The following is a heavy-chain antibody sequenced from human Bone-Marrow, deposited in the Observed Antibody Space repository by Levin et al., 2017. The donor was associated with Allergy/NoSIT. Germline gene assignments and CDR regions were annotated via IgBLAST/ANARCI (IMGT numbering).Heavy chain of an antibody. V-gene: IGHV3-9*01. CDR1: GFTFEAYA. J-gene: IGHJ4*02. CDR2: ILWNSGNI. CDR3: ARDLGSVTAASNY. D-gene: IGHD6-19*01. Sequence: SLKISCSASGFTFEAYAMHWVRQAPGKGLEWVSGILWNSGNIGYADSVRGRFTISRDTAKNSLYLQMNSLRPEDTALYYCARDLGSVTAASNYWGQGTLVTVAS.